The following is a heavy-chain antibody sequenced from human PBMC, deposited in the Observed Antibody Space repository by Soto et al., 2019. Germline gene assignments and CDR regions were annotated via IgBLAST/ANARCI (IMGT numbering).Heavy chain of an antibody. D-gene: IGHD5-12*01. CDR1: GFTFSTYA. Sequence: PGGSLRLSCAASGFTFSTYAMSWVRQAPGKGLEWVSAISAGGGSTYYADSVKGRFTISRDNCKNRLYLQMNSLRAEDTAVYYCAKPGVSYGGLRYFDLWGHGTLVTASS. V-gene: IGHV3-23*01. CDR2: ISAGGGST. CDR3: AKPGVSYGGLRYFDL. J-gene: IGHJ2*01.